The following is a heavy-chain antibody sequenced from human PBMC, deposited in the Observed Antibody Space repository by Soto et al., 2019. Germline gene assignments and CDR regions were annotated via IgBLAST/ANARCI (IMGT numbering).Heavy chain of an antibody. CDR2: SSGSGGST. D-gene: IGHD4-17*01. J-gene: IGHJ4*02. Sequence: EVQLLESGGGLVQPGGSLRLSCAASGFTFSSYAMSWVRQAPGKGLEWVSASSGSGGSTYYADSVKGRFTISRDNSKNTLYLQMNSLRAEDTAVYYCAKDDYGGTHFDYWGQGTLVTVSS. V-gene: IGHV3-23*01. CDR1: GFTFSSYA. CDR3: AKDDYGGTHFDY.